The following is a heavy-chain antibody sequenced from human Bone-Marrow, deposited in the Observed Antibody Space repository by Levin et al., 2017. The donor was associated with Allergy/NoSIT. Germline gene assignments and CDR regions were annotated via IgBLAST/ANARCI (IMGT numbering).Heavy chain of an antibody. Sequence: RSQTLSLTCTVSGGSVYSSHWWTWVRQAPGKGLEWIGEMYHSGNNNYNPSLQSRVTISVDKSKNQFSLNLTSVTAADTAVYFCARRTYGSSPGLDQWGQGSLVTVSS. CDR3: ARRTYGSSPGLDQ. CDR2: MYHSGNN. J-gene: IGHJ4*02. CDR1: GGSVYSSHW. V-gene: IGHV4-4*02. D-gene: IGHD6-6*01.